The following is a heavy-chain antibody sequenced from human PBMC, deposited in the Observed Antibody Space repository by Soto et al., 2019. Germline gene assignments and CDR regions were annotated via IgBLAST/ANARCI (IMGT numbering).Heavy chain of an antibody. V-gene: IGHV1-8*01. J-gene: IGHJ6*02. CDR1: GYTFTSYD. D-gene: IGHD3-10*01. CDR3: ASTAYGSGSYGGMDV. CDR2: MNPNSGNT. Sequence: AAVKVSCKASGYTFTSYDINWVLQATGQGLEWMGWMNPNSGNTGYAQKFQGRVTMTRNTSIGTAYMELSSLRSEDTAVYYCASTAYGSGSYGGMDVWGQGTTVTVSS.